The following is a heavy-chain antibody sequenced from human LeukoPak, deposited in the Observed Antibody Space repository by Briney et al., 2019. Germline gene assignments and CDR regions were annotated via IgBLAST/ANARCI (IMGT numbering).Heavy chain of an antibody. D-gene: IGHD1-26*01. Sequence: PGGSLRLSCAASGFTFSSYAMSWVRQAPGKGLEWVSAISGSGGSTYYADSVKGRFTISRDNSKSTLYLQMNSLRAEDTAVYYCAKNPRSGSYSPFDYWGQGTLVTVSS. CDR3: AKNPRSGSYSPFDY. CDR1: GFTFSSYA. V-gene: IGHV3-23*01. CDR2: ISGSGGST. J-gene: IGHJ4*02.